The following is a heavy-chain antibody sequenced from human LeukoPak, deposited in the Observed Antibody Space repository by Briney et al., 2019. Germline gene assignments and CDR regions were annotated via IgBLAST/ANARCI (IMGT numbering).Heavy chain of an antibody. CDR1: GFTFSSYA. CDR2: ISGSGGSA. J-gene: IGHJ3*02. CDR3: AKDLDIVVVPAAMYAFDI. Sequence: GGSLRLSCAASGFTFSSYAMSWVRQAPGKGLEWVSAISGSGGSAYYADSVKGRFTISRDNSKNTLYLQMNSLRAEDTAVYYCAKDLDIVVVPAAMYAFDIWGQGTMVTVSS. D-gene: IGHD2-2*01. V-gene: IGHV3-23*01.